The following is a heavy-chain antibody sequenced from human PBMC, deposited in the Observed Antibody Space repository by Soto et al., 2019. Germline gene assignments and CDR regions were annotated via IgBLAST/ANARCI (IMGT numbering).Heavy chain of an antibody. CDR3: ARDHDSSGKNHYDDGMDV. CDR2: ISGSGSII. J-gene: IGHJ6*02. V-gene: IGHV3-11*01. D-gene: IGHD3-22*01. Sequence: QVQLEESGGGLVKPGGSLRLSCAASGFNFRDYYFNWIRRAPGKGLEWVSYISGSGSIIYYADSVKGRFTISRDNAKNSVYLQMNSLRDEDTAVYYCARDHDSSGKNHYDDGMDVWGQGTTVTVS. CDR1: GFNFRDYY.